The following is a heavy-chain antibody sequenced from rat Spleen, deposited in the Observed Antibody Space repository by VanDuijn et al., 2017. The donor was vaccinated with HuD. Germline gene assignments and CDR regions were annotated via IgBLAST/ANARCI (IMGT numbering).Heavy chain of an antibody. V-gene: IGHV2-1*01. D-gene: IGHD1-11*01. J-gene: IGHJ3*01. CDR1: GFTFSNYG. Sequence: VQLVESGGGLVQPGRSLKLSCAPSGFTFSNYGMAWVRQPPGKGLEWMGGIWGDGSTDYNSALKSRLSISRDTSKSQVFFKMNSLQTDDTAIYFCARSYGGYTQHWFAYWGQGTLITVSS. CDR2: IWGDGST. CDR3: ARSYGGYTQHWFAY.